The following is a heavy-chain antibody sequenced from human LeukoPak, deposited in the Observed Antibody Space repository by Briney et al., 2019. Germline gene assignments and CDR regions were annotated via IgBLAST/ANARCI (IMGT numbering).Heavy chain of an antibody. Sequence: PGGSLRLSCAASGFTLGNAWMSWVRQAPGKGLEWIGRIKSKSDGGTSDYAAPVKGRFTISRDDSKNTLYLQINSLKTEDTAVYYCTTVNYAAFDVWGQGTMVTVSS. CDR1: GFTLGNAW. CDR3: TTVNYAAFDV. CDR2: IKSKSDGGTS. V-gene: IGHV3-15*01. D-gene: IGHD5-24*01. J-gene: IGHJ3*01.